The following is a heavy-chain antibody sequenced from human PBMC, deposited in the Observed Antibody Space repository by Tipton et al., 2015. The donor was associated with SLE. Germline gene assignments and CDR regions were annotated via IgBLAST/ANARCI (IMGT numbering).Heavy chain of an antibody. CDR1: GYSISSDYY. D-gene: IGHD3-10*01. V-gene: IGHV4-38-2*01. J-gene: IGHJ1*01. Sequence: LRLSCAVSGYSISSDYYWGWIRQPPGKGLEWIGSVYHSGSTYYNPSLQSRVTISVDRSKNHFSLMLTSVTAADRAVYYCAVGSYYVHHWGQGTLVTVSS. CDR3: AVGSYYVHH. CDR2: VYHSGST.